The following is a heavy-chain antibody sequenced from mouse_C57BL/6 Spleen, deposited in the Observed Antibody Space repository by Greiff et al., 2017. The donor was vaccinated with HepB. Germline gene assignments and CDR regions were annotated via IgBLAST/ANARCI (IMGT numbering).Heavy chain of an antibody. J-gene: IGHJ2*01. CDR1: GYTFTSYW. V-gene: IGHV1-72*01. CDR3: ARAYDYDKGYYFDY. D-gene: IGHD2-4*01. CDR2: IDPNSGGT. Sequence: QVQLQQPGAELVKPGASVKLSCKASGYTFTSYWMHWVKQRPGRGFEWIGRIDPNSGGTKYNEKFKSKATLTVDKPSSTAYMQLSSLTSEDSAVYYCARAYDYDKGYYFDYWGQGTTLTVSS.